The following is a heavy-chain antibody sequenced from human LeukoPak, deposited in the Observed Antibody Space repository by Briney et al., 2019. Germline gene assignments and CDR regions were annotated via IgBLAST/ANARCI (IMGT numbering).Heavy chain of an antibody. CDR2: INSEGSIT. CDR3: ARDYNWNPPDY. V-gene: IGHV3-74*01. CDR1: GFTFSSHW. D-gene: IGHD1-1*01. J-gene: IGHJ4*02. Sequence: GGSLRLSCAAPGFTFSSHWMHWVRQAPGKGLVWVSRINSEGSITTYADSAQGRFTISRDNAKNTLYLQMNSLRVEDTAVYYCARDYNWNPPDYWGQGTLVTVSS.